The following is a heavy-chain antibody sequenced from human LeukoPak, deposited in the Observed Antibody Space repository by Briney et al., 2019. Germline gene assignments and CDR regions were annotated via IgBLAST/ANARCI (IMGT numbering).Heavy chain of an antibody. CDR1: GYILSMFR. Sequence: ASVKVSCKTSGYILSMFRMHWVRQAPGQGLEWMGIINPSRGTTTFAPKFQGRVSMTGDMTTNTVYMEMSGVTSEDTGIYFCARDVSARGAGVVAPGLLPLMNYFGFYMDVWGKGTSVTVSS. J-gene: IGHJ6*03. CDR2: INPSRGTT. D-gene: IGHD6-13*01. CDR3: ARDVSARGAGVVAPGLLPLMNYFGFYMDV. V-gene: IGHV1-46*01.